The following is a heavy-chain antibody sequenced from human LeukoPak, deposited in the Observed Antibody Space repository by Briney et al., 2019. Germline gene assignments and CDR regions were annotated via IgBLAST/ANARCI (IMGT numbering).Heavy chain of an antibody. J-gene: IGHJ4*02. CDR3: ATGLMVYATFDY. D-gene: IGHD2-8*01. CDR1: GGTFSSYA. V-gene: IGHV1-24*01. Sequence: ASVKVSCKASGGTFSSYAISWVRQAPGKGLEWMGGFDPEDGETIYAQKFQGRVTMTEDTSTDTAYMELSSLRSEDTAVYYCATGLMVYATFDYWGQGTLVTVSS. CDR2: FDPEDGET.